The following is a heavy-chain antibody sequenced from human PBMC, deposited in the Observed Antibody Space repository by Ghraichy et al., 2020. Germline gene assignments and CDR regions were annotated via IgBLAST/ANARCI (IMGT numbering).Heavy chain of an antibody. CDR1: GGSFSGYY. J-gene: IGHJ1*01. Sequence: SETLSLTCAVYGGSFSGYYWSWIRQSPGKGLEWIGEINHSGSTNYNPSLKSRVTISVDTSKNQFSLKLSSVTAADTAVYYCARGEWELRQYFQHWGQGTLVTVSS. CDR2: INHSGST. V-gene: IGHV4-34*01. D-gene: IGHD1-26*01. CDR3: ARGEWELRQYFQH.